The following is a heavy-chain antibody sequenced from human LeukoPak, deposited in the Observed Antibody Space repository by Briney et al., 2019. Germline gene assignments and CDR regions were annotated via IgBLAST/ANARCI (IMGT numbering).Heavy chain of an antibody. CDR1: AITFSNSW. J-gene: IGHJ4*02. CDR3: ARHLAGDSLYRHFDY. Sequence: GGSLRLSCTASAITFSNSWMSWVRQAPGKGLEWVANIKQDGSETNYVDSVKGRFTISRDNAKNSLFLQMNSVRGEDTAIYYCARHLAGDSLYRHFDYWGQGTLVTVSS. D-gene: IGHD5/OR15-5a*01. CDR2: IKQDGSET. V-gene: IGHV3-7*04.